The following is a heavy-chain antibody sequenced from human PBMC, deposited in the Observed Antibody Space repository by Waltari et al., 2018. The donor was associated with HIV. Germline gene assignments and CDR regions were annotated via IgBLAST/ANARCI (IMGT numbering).Heavy chain of an antibody. V-gene: IGHV4-34*01. Sequence: QVHLQQWGAGLLKHSETLSLRCAVYGRSFRCYYWSWNRQPPGKGLEWIGEINHSGSTNYNPSRKSRVTISVDTSKNQFSLKLSSVTAADTAVYYCARDPRYGMDVWGQGTTVTVSS. CDR3: ARDPRYGMDV. CDR2: INHSGST. J-gene: IGHJ6*02. CDR1: GRSFRCYY.